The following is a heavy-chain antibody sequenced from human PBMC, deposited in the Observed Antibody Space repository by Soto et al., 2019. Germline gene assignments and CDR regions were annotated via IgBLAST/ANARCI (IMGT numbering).Heavy chain of an antibody. CDR2: ISGSGGST. V-gene: IGHV3-23*01. Sequence: EVQLLESGGGLVQPGGSLRLSCAASGFTFSSYAMSWVRQAPGKWLEWVSAISGSGGSTYYADSVKGRFTISRDNSKNTLYLQMNSLRAEDTAVYYCARTTGYCSGCSCHDAFDIWGQGTMVTVSS. CDR1: GFTFSSYA. D-gene: IGHD2-15*01. CDR3: ARTTGYCSGCSCHDAFDI. J-gene: IGHJ3*02.